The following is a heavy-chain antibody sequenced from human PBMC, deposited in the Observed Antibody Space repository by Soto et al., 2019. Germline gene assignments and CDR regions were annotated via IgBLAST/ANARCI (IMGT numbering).Heavy chain of an antibody. CDR1: GYTFTSYA. J-gene: IGHJ4*02. D-gene: IGHD6-19*01. Sequence: ASVKVSCKASGYTFTSYAMHWVRQAPGQRLEWMGWINAGNGNTKYSQKFQGRVTITRDTSASTAYMELSSLRSEDTAVYYCARDSSVDPGIAVAGTPHYWGQGTLVNVS. V-gene: IGHV1-3*01. CDR3: ARDSSVDPGIAVAGTPHY. CDR2: INAGNGNT.